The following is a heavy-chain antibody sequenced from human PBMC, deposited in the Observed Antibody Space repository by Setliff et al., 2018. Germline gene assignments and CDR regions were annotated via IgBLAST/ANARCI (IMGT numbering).Heavy chain of an antibody. CDR3: AKAPTPSYNTGCPGDY. D-gene: IGHD6-19*01. Sequence: ASVKVSCKDSGYTFSTYGISWVRQAPGQGLEWMGWISAYNGNTNYAQRFQGRVTMTTDTSTSTAYMELRSLRSDDTAVYYCAKAPTPSYNTGCPGDYWGQGTLVTVSS. CDR1: GYTFSTYG. J-gene: IGHJ4*02. V-gene: IGHV1-18*01. CDR2: ISAYNGNT.